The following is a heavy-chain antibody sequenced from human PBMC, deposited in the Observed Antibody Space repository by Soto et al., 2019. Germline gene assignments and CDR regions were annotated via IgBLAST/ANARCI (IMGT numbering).Heavy chain of an antibody. CDR1: GGTITSGGYY. D-gene: IGHD1-1*01. V-gene: IGHV4-31*02. J-gene: IGHJ6*02. CDR2: IHHSGTT. Sequence: QVQLQESGPGLVKPSQTLSLTCTVSGGTITSGGYYWTWIRQQPGKGLEWIGYIHHSGTTYYSPCLRSRATMAVAPSKNQSSLKVNSVPAADTAVHYCASDWAGGNNLSYGMDVWGQGTTVTVSS. CDR3: ASDWAGGNNLSYGMDV.